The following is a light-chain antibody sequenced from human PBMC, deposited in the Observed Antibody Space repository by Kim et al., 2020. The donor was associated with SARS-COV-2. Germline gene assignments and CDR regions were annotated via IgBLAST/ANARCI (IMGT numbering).Light chain of an antibody. CDR2: DVS. CDR1: SSDVCVYNF. CDR3: SSYTSSNTLV. V-gene: IGLV2-14*03. Sequence: GQSITISCTGTSSDVCVYNFVSWYQQHPGKAPKLIIYDVSNRPSGVSNRFSGSKSGNTASLTISGLQAEDEADYYCSSYTSSNTLVFGAGTQLTVL. J-gene: IGLJ3*02.